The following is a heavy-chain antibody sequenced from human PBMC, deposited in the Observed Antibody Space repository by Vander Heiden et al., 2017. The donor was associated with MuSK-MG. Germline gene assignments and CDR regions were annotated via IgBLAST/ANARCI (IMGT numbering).Heavy chain of an antibody. CDR1: GGSFSGYY. V-gene: IGHV4-34*01. J-gene: IGHJ4*02. D-gene: IGHD6-19*01. CDR3: ATVSGTGSPYYFDY. Sequence: QVQLQQWGAGLLKPSETLSLTCAVYGGSFSGYYWSWIRQPPGKGLEWIGEINHSGSTNYNPALKSRVTISVDTSKNQLSLKLKSVTAAETAVYYCATVSGTGSPYYFDYWGQGTMVTVYS. CDR2: INHSGST.